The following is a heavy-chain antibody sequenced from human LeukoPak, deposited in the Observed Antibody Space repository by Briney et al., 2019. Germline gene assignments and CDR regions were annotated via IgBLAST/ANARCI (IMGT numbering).Heavy chain of an antibody. V-gene: IGHV1-8*01. CDR3: ARVVARITIFGVVISNHFDY. D-gene: IGHD3-3*01. CDR2: MNPNSGNT. J-gene: IGHJ4*02. Sequence: ASVKVSCKASGYTFTSYDINWVRQATGQGLEWMGWMNPNSGNTGYAQKFQGRVTMTRNTSISTAYMELSSLRSEDTAVYYCARVVARITIFGVVISNHFDYWGQGTLVTVSS. CDR1: GYTFTSYD.